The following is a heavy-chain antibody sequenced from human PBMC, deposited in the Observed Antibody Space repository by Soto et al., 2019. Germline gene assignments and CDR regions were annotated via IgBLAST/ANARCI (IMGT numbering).Heavy chain of an antibody. Sequence: GSSVKVSCKASGGTFSSYAISWVRQAPGQGLEWMGGIIPIFGTANYAQKFQGRGTITADESTSTAYMELSSLRSEDTAVYYYARDPDYYDSRRGNYYYGMDVWG. CDR2: IIPIFGTA. D-gene: IGHD3-22*01. J-gene: IGHJ6*02. CDR3: ARDPDYYDSRRGNYYYGMDV. V-gene: IGHV1-69*13. CDR1: GGTFSSYA.